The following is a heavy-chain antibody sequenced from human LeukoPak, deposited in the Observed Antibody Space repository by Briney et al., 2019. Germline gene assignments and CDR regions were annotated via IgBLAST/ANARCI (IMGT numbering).Heavy chain of an antibody. D-gene: IGHD3-22*01. CDR1: GYSFTSYW. CDR3: ARQYYAYYDSSGYYIDY. J-gene: IGHJ4*02. CDR2: IYPGDSDT. Sequence: GESLKISCNGSGYSFTSYWIGWVRQMPGKGLEWMGIIYPGDSDTRYSPSFQGQVTISADKSISTAYLQWSSLKASDTAMYYCARQYYAYYDSSGYYIDYWGQGTLVTVSS. V-gene: IGHV5-51*01.